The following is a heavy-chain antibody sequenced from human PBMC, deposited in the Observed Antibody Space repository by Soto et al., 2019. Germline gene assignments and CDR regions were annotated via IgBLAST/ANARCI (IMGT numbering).Heavy chain of an antibody. Sequence: QITLKESGPTLVKPTQTLTLTCTFSGFSLSTSGVGVGWIRQPPGKALEWLALIYWNDDKRYSPSLKSRLTTTKDTPKNQVVLTMTNMDPVDTATYYCSHRHGVDTAMKAGGGFDYWGQGTLVTVSS. J-gene: IGHJ4*02. V-gene: IGHV2-5*01. CDR2: IYWNDDK. D-gene: IGHD5-18*01. CDR3: SHRHGVDTAMKAGGGFDY. CDR1: GFSLSTSGVG.